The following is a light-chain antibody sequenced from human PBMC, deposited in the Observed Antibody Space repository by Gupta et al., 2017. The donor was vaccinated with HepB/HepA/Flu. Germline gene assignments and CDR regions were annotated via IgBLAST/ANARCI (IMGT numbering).Light chain of an antibody. CDR1: QSVLYSSNNKNY. Sequence: DIVMTQSPDSLAVSLRESATINCKSSQSVLYSSNNKNYLAWYQQKPGQPPKLLIYWAATRESGVPDRFSGSGSGTDFTLTISSLQAEDVAVYYCQQYYSTPWTFGQGTKVEIK. J-gene: IGKJ1*01. CDR3: QQYYSTPWT. CDR2: WAA. V-gene: IGKV4-1*01.